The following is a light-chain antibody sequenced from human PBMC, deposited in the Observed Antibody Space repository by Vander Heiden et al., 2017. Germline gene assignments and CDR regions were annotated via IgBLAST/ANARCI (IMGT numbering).Light chain of an antibody. CDR1: SSDIGSYDL. J-gene: IGLJ2*01. CDR3: CSYAGSRTFVL. CDR2: ECS. V-gene: IGLV2-23*03. Sequence: HSALTQPAPVSGSPGQPITISCTGTSSDIGSYDLVSWYQQHPGKAPKLMIYECSKRPSGVSDRFSGSKSGNTASLTISGLQAEDEADYYCCSYAGSRTFVLFGGGTKLTVL.